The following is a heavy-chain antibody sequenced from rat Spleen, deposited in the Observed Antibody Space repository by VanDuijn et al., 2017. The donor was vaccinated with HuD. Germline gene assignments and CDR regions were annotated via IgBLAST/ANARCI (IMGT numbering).Heavy chain of an antibody. CDR3: TPTVYTPGYYYAGSFDY. D-gene: IGHD1-6*01. CDR1: GFTFSHYY. Sequence: EVQLVESGGGLVQPGRSLKISCAASGFTFSHYYMAWDRQAPTKGLEWVEYISTGGHNTYYRDSVKGRFTISRDNAKHTLYLHMDSMRSEDTATHYWTPTVYTPGYYYAGSFDYWCQGVMVTVSS. CDR2: ISTGGHNT. J-gene: IGHJ2*01. V-gene: IGHV5-27*01.